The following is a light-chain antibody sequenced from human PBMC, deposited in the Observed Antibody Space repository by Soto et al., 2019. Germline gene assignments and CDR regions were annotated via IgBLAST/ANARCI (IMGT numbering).Light chain of an antibody. CDR2: SNN. V-gene: IGLV1-44*01. J-gene: IGLJ1*01. CDR1: SSNIGSNT. CDR3: AAWDDSLEAYV. Sequence: QAVVTQPPSASGTPGQRVTISCSGSSSNIGSNTVNWYQQLPGTAPKLRMYSNNQRPSGVPDRFSGSKSGTSASLAISGLQSEDEADYYCAAWDDSLEAYVFGTGTKLTVL.